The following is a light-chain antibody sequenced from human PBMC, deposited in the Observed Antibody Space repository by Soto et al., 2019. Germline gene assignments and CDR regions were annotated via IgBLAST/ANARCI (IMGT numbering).Light chain of an antibody. J-gene: IGKJ1*01. CDR1: QSVSSSY. V-gene: IGKV3-20*01. CDR2: GAS. Sequence: EIVMTQSPATLSVSPVEIANLYFIASQSVSSSYLAWYQQKPGQAPRLLIYGASSRATGIPDRFSGSGSGTDFTLTISSLQPDDFATYYCQHYNSYSEACGQGTKVDIK. CDR3: QHYNSYSEA.